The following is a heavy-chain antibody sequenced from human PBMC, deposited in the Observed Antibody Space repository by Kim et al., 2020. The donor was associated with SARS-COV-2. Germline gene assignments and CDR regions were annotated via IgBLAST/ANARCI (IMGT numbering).Heavy chain of an antibody. D-gene: IGHD6-13*01. CDR1: GYIFTNYA. Sequence: ASVKVSCKASGYIFTNYAMNWVRQAPGQGLEWMGWINTNTGNPTYAQDFTGRFVFSLDTSVSTAYLQISSLKADDTAVYYCARGAAAGLTYFYYQMDVWGLGTTVTVSS. CDR2: INTNTGNP. V-gene: IGHV7-4-1*02. CDR3: ARGAAAGLTYFYYQMDV. J-gene: IGHJ6*03.